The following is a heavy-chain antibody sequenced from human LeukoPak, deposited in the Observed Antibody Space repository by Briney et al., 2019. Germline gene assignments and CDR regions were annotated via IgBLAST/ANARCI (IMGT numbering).Heavy chain of an antibody. J-gene: IGHJ3*02. V-gene: IGHV4-59*01. Sequence: SETLSLTCTVYGGSISSYYWSWIRQPPGKGLEWIGYIYYSGSTNYNPSLKSRVTISVDTSKNQFSLKLSSVTAADTAVHYCAREGGKYYYDSSGSEDAFDTWGQGTMVTVSS. CDR2: IYYSGST. CDR3: AREGGKYYYDSSGSEDAFDT. CDR1: GGSISSYY. D-gene: IGHD3-22*01.